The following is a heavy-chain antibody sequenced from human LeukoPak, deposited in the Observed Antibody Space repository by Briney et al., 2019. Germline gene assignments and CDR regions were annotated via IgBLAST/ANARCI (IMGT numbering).Heavy chain of an antibody. CDR1: GGSISSGSYY. CDR2: IYTSGST. V-gene: IGHV4-61*02. D-gene: IGHD1-1*01. Sequence: SQTLSLTCTVSGGSISSGSYYWSWIRQPAGKGLEWIARIYTSGSTNYNPSLKSRVTISVDTSKNQFSLKLSSVTAADTAVYYCARNWNLGYNWFDPWGQGTLVTVSS. CDR3: ARNWNLGYNWFDP. J-gene: IGHJ5*02.